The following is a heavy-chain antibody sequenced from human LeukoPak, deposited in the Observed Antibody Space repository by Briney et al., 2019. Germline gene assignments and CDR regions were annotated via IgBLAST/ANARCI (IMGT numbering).Heavy chain of an antibody. Sequence: GGSLRLSCAASGFTFSIYGMNWVRQAPGKGLEWVSYISSSGSTIYYADSVKGRFTISRDNAKNSLYLQMNSLRAEDTAVYYCAELGITMIGGVWGKGTTVTISS. V-gene: IGHV3-48*04. CDR2: ISSSGSTI. CDR3: AELGITMIGGV. J-gene: IGHJ6*04. D-gene: IGHD3-10*02. CDR1: GFTFSIYG.